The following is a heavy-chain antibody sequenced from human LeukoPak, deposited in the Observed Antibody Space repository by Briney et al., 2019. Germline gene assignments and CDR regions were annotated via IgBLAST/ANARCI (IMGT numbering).Heavy chain of an antibody. CDR3: AKAGLKWELLTGPSY. CDR1: GFTFSDYY. D-gene: IGHD1-26*01. Sequence: GGSLRLSCAASGFTFSDYYMTWIRQAPGKGLEWVSYISGSGGSTYYADSVKGRFTISRDNSKNTLYLQMNSLRAEDTAVYYCAKAGLKWELLTGPSYWGQGTLVTVSS. V-gene: IGHV3-23*01. J-gene: IGHJ4*02. CDR2: ISGSGGST.